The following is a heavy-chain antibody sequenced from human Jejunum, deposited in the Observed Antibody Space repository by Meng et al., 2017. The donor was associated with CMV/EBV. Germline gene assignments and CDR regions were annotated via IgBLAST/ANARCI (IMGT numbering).Heavy chain of an antibody. J-gene: IGHJ6*02. Sequence: SGGSISPYSGSWIRQSPEKGLEWIEYIHYSGTPNYNPSLKSRVTISVDMSKNQFSLKVTSVTAADTAVYFCARALGDIVAADGMDVWGQGTTVTVSS. CDR2: IHYSGTP. CDR3: ARALGDIVAADGMDV. D-gene: IGHD5-12*01. V-gene: IGHV4-59*01. CDR1: GGSISPYS.